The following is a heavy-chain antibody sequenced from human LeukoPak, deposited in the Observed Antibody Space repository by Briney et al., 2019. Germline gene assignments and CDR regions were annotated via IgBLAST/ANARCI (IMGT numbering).Heavy chain of an antibody. CDR2: ISYDGSNK. V-gene: IGHV3-30-3*01. D-gene: IGHD4-17*01. Sequence: GGSLRLSCAAPGFTFSSYAMHWVRQAPGKGLEWVAVISYDGSNKYYADSVKGRLTISRDNSKNTLYLQMNSLRAEDTAVYYCARPPYGDYDGSPYYFDYWGQGTLVTVSS. CDR1: GFTFSSYA. CDR3: ARPPYGDYDGSPYYFDY. J-gene: IGHJ4*02.